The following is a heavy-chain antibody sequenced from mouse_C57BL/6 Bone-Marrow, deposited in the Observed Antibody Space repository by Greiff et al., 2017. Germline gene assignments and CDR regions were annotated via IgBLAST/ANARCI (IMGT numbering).Heavy chain of an antibody. V-gene: IGHV7-3*01. J-gene: IGHJ2*01. CDR3: ARYQDEDY. CDR2: IRNKANGYTT. Sequence: EVKLMESGGGLVQPGGSLSLSCAASGFTFTDYYMSWVRQPPGKALEWLGFIRNKANGYTTEYSASVKGRITISRDNSQSILYLQMSALRAEDSATYYCARYQDEDYWGQGTTRTVSS. CDR1: GFTFTDYY.